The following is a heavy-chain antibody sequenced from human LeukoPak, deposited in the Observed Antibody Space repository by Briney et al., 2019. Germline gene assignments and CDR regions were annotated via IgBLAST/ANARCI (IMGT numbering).Heavy chain of an antibody. CDR1: GFTFSSYA. D-gene: IGHD3-3*01. CDR3: ARGVGYYDFWSGYHDY. Sequence: GGSLRLSCAASGFTFSSYAMHWVRQAPGKGLEYVSAIGSNGGSTYYANSVKGRFTISRDNSKNTLYLQMGSLRAEDMAVYYCARGVGYYDFWSGYHDYWGQGTLVTVSS. V-gene: IGHV3-64*01. J-gene: IGHJ4*02. CDR2: IGSNGGST.